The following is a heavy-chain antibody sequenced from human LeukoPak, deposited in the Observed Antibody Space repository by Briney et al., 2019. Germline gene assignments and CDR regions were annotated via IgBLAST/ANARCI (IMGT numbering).Heavy chain of an antibody. CDR2: ISGTGSTI. CDR3: ARGRVAVGERLGINWFDH. D-gene: IGHD2-15*01. Sequence: GGSLRLPCAASGFTFYDFSMHWVRQAPGKGLEWVSYISGTGSTIYYADSVKGRFTISRDSAKSSLYLQMNSLRDEDTAVYYCARGRVAVGERLGINWFDHWRQGTLVTVSS. V-gene: IGHV3-48*02. CDR1: GFTFYDFS. J-gene: IGHJ5*02.